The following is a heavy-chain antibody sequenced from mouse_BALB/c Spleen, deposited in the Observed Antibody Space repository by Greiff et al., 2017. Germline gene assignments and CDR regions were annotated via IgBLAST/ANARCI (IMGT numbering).Heavy chain of an antibody. Sequence: QVQLQQPGAELVKPGASVKLSCKASGYTFTSYWMHWVKQRPGQGLEWIGEINPSNGRTNYNEKFKSKATLTVDKSSSTAYMQLSSLTSEDSAVYYCARWGYYYGSSRYYAMDYWGQGTSVTVSS. CDR1: GYTFTSYW. CDR3: ARWGYYYGSSRYYAMDY. J-gene: IGHJ4*01. CDR2: INPSNGRT. V-gene: IGHV1S81*02. D-gene: IGHD1-1*01.